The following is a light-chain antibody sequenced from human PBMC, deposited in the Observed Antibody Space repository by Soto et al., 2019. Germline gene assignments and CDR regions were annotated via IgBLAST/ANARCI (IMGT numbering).Light chain of an antibody. J-gene: IGKJ1*01. CDR2: GAS. CDR1: QSVSSN. CDR3: QQYNNWPWT. V-gene: IGKV3-15*01. Sequence: EIVMTQSPATLSVSPGERGTLSCRASQSVSSNLAWYQQKPCQAPRLLIYGASTSATGIPARFSGSRSGTEFTLTISSLQSEDFAVYYCQQYNNWPWTFGKGTKVEI.